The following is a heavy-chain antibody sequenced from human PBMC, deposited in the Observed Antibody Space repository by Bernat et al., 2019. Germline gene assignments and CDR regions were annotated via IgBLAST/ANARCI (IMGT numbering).Heavy chain of an antibody. CDR3: ARDRARVAVAGLPYPGDV. J-gene: IGHJ6*02. CDR2: ISYDGSNK. Sequence: QVQLVESGGGVVQPGRSLRLSFAASGFTFSSYAMHWVRQAPGKGLEWVAVISYDGSNKYYADSVKGRFTISRDNSKNTLYLQMNSLRAEDTAVYYCARDRARVAVAGLPYPGDVWGQGTTVTVSS. V-gene: IGHV3-30-3*01. D-gene: IGHD6-19*01. CDR1: GFTFSSYA.